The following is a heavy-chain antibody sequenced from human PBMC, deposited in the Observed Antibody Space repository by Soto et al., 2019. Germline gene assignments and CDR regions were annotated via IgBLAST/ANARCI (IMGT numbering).Heavy chain of an antibody. CDR3: ARDRVSGSGSPTYYFDY. CDR1: GFTVSNNY. V-gene: IGHV3-66*01. CDR2: IYSGGST. Sequence: GGSLRLSCAASGFTVSNNYMSWVRQAPGKGLEWVSVIYSGGSTYYADSVKGRFTISRDNSKNTLYLQMSSLRAEDTAVYYCARDRVSGSGSPTYYFDYWGQGTLVTVSS. J-gene: IGHJ4*02. D-gene: IGHD3-10*01.